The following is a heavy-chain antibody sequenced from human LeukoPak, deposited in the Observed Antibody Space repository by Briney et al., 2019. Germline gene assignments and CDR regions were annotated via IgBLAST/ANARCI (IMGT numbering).Heavy chain of an antibody. CDR3: ARDRSGSHFGVWFDP. Sequence: ASVKVSCKASGYSFTEYYIHWVRRAPGQGLEWVGWINPSSGGTNYAQKFQGRVTMTRDTSISTANMELSSLRSDDTAVYFGARDRSGSHFGVWFDPWGQGTLVTVSS. D-gene: IGHD1-26*01. J-gene: IGHJ5*02. CDR1: GYSFTEYY. V-gene: IGHV1-2*02. CDR2: INPSSGGT.